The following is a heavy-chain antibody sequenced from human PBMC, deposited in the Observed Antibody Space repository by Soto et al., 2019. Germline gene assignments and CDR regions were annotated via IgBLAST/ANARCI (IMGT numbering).Heavy chain of an antibody. V-gene: IGHV1-69*10. CDR1: GGTFSSYA. J-gene: IGHJ6*02. CDR2: IIPILGIA. D-gene: IGHD3-3*01. Sequence: ASVKVSCKASGGTFSSYAISWVRQAPGQGLEWMGGIIPILGIANYAQKFQGRVTITADKSTSTAYMELSSLRSEDTAVYYCARDALEFVEWPPGLYYYYYGMDVWGQGTTVTVSS. CDR3: ARDALEFVEWPPGLYYYYYGMDV.